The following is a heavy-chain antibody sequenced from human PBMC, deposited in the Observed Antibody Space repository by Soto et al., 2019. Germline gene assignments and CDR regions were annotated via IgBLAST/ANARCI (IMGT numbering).Heavy chain of an antibody. CDR3: ARSGG. Sequence: QVQLVESGGGVVQPGRSLRLSCEASGFPFSSYGLHWVRQAPGKGLEWVAVIWYDGSNKYYADSVKGRFTISRDNSKNTLYLQMNSLRAEDTAVYYCARSGGWGQGTLVTVSS. V-gene: IGHV3-33*01. CDR2: IWYDGSNK. D-gene: IGHD6-19*01. CDR1: GFPFSSYG. J-gene: IGHJ4*02.